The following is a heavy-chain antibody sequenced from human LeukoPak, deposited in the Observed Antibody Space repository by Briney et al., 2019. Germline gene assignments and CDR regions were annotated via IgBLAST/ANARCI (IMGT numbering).Heavy chain of an antibody. CDR3: ARGGSYGI. CDR1: GFTFSDDY. J-gene: IGHJ4*02. V-gene: IGHV3-11*01. Sequence: PGGSLRLSCAASGFTFSDDYMSWIRQAPGKGLGWLSYISSDGDSTYYADSVEGRFTISRDNARNSLYLQMNSLRVEDTAVYYCARGGSYGIWGQGTLVTVSS. CDR2: ISSDGDST. D-gene: IGHD1-26*01.